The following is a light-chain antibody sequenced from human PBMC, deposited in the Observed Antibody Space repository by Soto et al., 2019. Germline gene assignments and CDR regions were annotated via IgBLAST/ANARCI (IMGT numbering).Light chain of an antibody. Sequence: EIVLTQSPGTLSLSPGERATLSCRASQTLTNTYLAWYQQKPGQAPRLLIFDASTRATGIPDRFSGSGSGTDFTLTISRLEPEDFAVYCCQLYGVSLKTFGQGTNVEVK. CDR2: DAS. J-gene: IGKJ1*01. CDR3: QLYGVSLKT. V-gene: IGKV3-20*01. CDR1: QTLTNTY.